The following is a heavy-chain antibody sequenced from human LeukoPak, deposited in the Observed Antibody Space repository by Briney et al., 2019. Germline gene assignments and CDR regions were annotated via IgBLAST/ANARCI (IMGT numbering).Heavy chain of an antibody. J-gene: IGHJ4*02. V-gene: IGHV3-48*01. CDR1: GFTFSSYV. D-gene: IGHD2-2*01. Sequence: GGSLRLSCAASGFTFSSYVMHWVRQAPGKGLEWISYISCSGSTIYYADSVKGRFTISRDNAKNSLFLQMNSLRAEDTAVYYCARRYWSSTSCTLDYWGQGTLVTVSS. CDR3: ARRYWSSTSCTLDY. CDR2: ISCSGSTI.